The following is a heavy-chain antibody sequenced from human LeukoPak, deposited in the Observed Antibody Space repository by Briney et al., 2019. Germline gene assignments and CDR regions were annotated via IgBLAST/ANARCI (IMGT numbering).Heavy chain of an antibody. Sequence: PSETLSLTCTVSGGSISSYYWSWIRQPPGKGLEWIGYIYYSGSTNYNPSLKSRVTISVDTSKNQFSLKLSSVTAADTAVYYGARPPSRSAFDIWGQGTMVSVS. D-gene: IGHD1-26*01. CDR1: GGSISSYY. CDR3: ARPPSRSAFDI. J-gene: IGHJ3*02. CDR2: IYYSGST. V-gene: IGHV4-59*12.